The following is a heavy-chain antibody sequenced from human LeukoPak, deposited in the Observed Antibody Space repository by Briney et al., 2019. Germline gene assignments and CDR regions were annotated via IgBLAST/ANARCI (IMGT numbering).Heavy chain of an antibody. Sequence: SETLSLTCTVSGGPITSDYWSWIRQPAGKGLEWIGRIFTSGSTSYNPSLKSRVTMSLDTSKNQFSLKLSSATAADTAVYFCSRGGANDLWGQGTLVTVSS. CDR2: IFTSGST. J-gene: IGHJ5*02. D-gene: IGHD4/OR15-4a*01. CDR3: SRGGANDL. CDR1: GGPITSDY. V-gene: IGHV4-4*07.